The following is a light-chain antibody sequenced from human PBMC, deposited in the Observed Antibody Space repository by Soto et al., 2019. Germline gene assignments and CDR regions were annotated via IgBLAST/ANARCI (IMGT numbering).Light chain of an antibody. CDR3: QQYAESPLT. CDR1: QSIGKSY. CDR2: GAS. J-gene: IGKJ4*01. Sequence: ETVLTQSPGTVSLSPGESATLSCRASQSIGKSYLAWFQHKPGQAPRLLIYGASTRATGIPDRFRGSGSGTDFTLTVSRLESEDFAVYYCQQYAESPLTFGGRTKVEIK. V-gene: IGKV3-20*01.